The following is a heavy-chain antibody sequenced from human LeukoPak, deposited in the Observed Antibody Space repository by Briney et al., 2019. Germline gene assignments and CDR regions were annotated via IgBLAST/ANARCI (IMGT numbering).Heavy chain of an antibody. CDR1: GYTFTSYG. J-gene: IGHJ4*02. D-gene: IGHD3-3*01. V-gene: IGHV1-18*01. Sequence: GSVKVSCKASGYTFTSYGISWVRQAPGQGLEWMGWISAYNGNTNYAQKLQGRVTMTTDTSTSTAYMELRSLRSDDTAVYYCARVAITIFGVVIPIDYWGQGTLVTVSS. CDR3: ARVAITIFGVVIPIDY. CDR2: ISAYNGNT.